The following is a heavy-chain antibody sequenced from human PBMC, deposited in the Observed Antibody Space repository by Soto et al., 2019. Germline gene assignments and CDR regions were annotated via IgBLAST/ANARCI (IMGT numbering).Heavy chain of an antibody. CDR2: INHSGST. J-gene: IGHJ6*03. CDR1: GGSCSGYD. V-gene: IGHV4-34*01. D-gene: IGHD6-6*01. CDR3: ARAARPTYYYYYYMDV. Sequence: SETLSVTCAVYGGSCSGYDGSWIRQPPGKGLEWIGEINHSGSTNYNPSLKSRVTISVDTSKNQFSLKLSSVTTADTAVYYCARAARPTYYYYYYMDVWGKGTTVTVSS.